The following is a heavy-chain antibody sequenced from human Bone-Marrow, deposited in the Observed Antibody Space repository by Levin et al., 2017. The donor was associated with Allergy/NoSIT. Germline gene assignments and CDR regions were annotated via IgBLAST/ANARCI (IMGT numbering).Heavy chain of an antibody. CDR1: GFTFSNYA. D-gene: IGHD2-15*01. V-gene: IGHV3-23*01. CDR3: ASDDDCSGGSCYSWDNNYGLDV. Sequence: GESLKISCRASGFTFSNYAMSWVRQAPGQGLEWVSVISGSGTLTDYADAVKGRFALSRDNSQNTVYLEKNNLRAEDTDLYYCASDDDCSGGSCYSWDNNYGLDVWGQGTTVTVSS. J-gene: IGHJ6*02. CDR2: ISGSGTLT.